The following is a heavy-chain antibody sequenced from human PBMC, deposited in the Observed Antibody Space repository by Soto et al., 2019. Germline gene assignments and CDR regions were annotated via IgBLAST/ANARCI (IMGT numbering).Heavy chain of an antibody. CDR2: IYPGDSDT. D-gene: IGHD3-22*01. CDR3: ARHTDYYDSSGYDYALDY. V-gene: IGHV5-51*01. J-gene: IGHJ4*02. CDR1: GYSFTSYW. Sequence: GESLKITCEGSGYSFTSYWIGWLRQMPGKGLEWMGIIYPGDSDTRYSPSFQGQVTISADKSISTAYLQWSSLKASDTAMYYCARHTDYYDSSGYDYALDYWGQGTLVTVSS.